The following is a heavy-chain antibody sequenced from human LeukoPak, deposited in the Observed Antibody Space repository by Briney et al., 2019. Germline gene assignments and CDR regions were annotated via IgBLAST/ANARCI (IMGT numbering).Heavy chain of an antibody. J-gene: IGHJ4*02. CDR3: ARDTIPDY. V-gene: IGHV3-7*01. CDR1: GFIFSNYW. CDR2: IKQDGSDK. Sequence: GGSLRLSCAASGFIFSNYWMTWVRQAPGKGLEWVANIKQDGSDKHYVDSVKGRSTISRDNAKNSLYLQVNGLRAEDTAVYYCARDTIPDYWGQGTLVTVSS. D-gene: IGHD2-2*01.